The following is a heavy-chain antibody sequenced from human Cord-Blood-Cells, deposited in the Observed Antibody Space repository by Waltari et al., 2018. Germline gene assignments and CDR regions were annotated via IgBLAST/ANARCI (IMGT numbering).Heavy chain of an antibody. Sequence: EVQLVESGGGWVKPGGSLRLSCAASGFTFSNAWMSWVRQAPGKGLEWVGRIKSKTDGGTTDYAAPVKGRFTISRDDSKNTLYLQMNSLKTEDTAVYYCTTEVLVGIYYYGMDVWGQGTTVTVSS. J-gene: IGHJ6*02. CDR2: IKSKTDGGTT. V-gene: IGHV3-15*01. CDR3: TTEVLVGIYYYGMDV. CDR1: GFTFSNAW. D-gene: IGHD1-26*01.